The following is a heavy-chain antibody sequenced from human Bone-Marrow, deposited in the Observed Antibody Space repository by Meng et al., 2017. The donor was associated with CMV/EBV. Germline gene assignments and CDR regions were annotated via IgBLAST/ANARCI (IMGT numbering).Heavy chain of an antibody. V-gene: IGHV1-69*06. Sequence: SVKVSCKAAGGTVSNYVISWLRQAPGEGLEWMGGTIPPIGTTHYAQKFQGRVTITADKSTTTVYMDLISLRSEDTAVYYCASLTYYYDNYAYQGMDVWGQGTTVTVSS. D-gene: IGHD3-22*01. CDR1: GGTVSNYV. CDR2: TIPPIGTT. CDR3: ASLTYYYDNYAYQGMDV. J-gene: IGHJ6*02.